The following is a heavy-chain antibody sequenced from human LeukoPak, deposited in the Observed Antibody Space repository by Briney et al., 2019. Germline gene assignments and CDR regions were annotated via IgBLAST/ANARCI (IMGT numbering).Heavy chain of an antibody. Sequence: PGGSLRLSCAASGFTFSSYGMHWVRQAPGKGLEWVAVIWYGGSNKYYADSVKGRFTISRDNSKNTLYLQMNSLRAEDTAVYYCARDSSGYKLLDYWGQGTLVTVSS. CDR1: GFTFSSYG. CDR2: IWYGGSNK. CDR3: ARDSSGYKLLDY. J-gene: IGHJ4*02. V-gene: IGHV3-33*01. D-gene: IGHD3-22*01.